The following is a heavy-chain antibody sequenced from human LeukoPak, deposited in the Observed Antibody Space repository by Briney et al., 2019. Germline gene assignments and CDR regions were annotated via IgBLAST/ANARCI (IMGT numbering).Heavy chain of an antibody. CDR1: GYTFTSYD. CDR2: MNPNSGNT. D-gene: IGHD6-19*01. CDR3: ARGRGAVAGSSFDP. J-gene: IGHJ5*02. V-gene: IGHV1-8*01. Sequence: ASVTVSCTPSGYTFTSYDINWVRQATGQGLEWMGWMNPNSGNTGYAQKFQGRVTMTRNTSISTAYMELSSLRSEDTAVYYCARGRGAVAGSSFDPWGQGTLVTVSS.